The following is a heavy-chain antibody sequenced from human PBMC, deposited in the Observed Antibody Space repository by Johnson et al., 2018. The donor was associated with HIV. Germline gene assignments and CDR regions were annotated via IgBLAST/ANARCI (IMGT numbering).Heavy chain of an antibody. CDR1: GFTFSSYG. CDR3: AKGYLTSRAARQPDAFDI. D-gene: IGHD6-6*01. J-gene: IGHJ3*02. V-gene: IGHV3-30*18. Sequence: QVQLVESGGGVVQPGRSLRLSCSASGFTFSSYGMHWVRQAPGKGLEWVAVISYDGSNKYYADSVKGRFTISRDNSKNTLYLQMNSLRAEDTAVYYCAKGYLTSRAARQPDAFDIWGQGTMVTVSS. CDR2: ISYDGSNK.